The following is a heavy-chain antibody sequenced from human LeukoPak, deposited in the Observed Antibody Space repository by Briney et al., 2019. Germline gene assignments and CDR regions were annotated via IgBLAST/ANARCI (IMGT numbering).Heavy chain of an antibody. CDR3: ARGDRNGWYFDD. CDR2: INWNGGST. CDR1: GSTFDSYG. D-gene: IGHD6-19*01. J-gene: IGHJ4*02. V-gene: IGHV3-20*04. Sequence: PGGSLRLSCAAAGSTFDSYGMSWVRQAPGKGLEWVSGINWNGGSTGYADSVKGRFTISRDNGKNSLFLQMNSLRDEDTALYYCARGDRNGWYFDDWRQGVLVTVSS.